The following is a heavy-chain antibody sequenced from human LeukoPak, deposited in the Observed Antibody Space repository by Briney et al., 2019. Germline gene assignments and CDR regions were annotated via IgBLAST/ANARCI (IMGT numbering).Heavy chain of an antibody. CDR1: GFTFSSYS. V-gene: IGHV3-48*01. CDR2: ISSSSSTI. CDR3: ARDSGRGDYVDYYYYMDV. D-gene: IGHD4-17*01. Sequence: PGGSLRLSCAASGFTFSSYSMNWVRQAPGKGLEWVSYISSSSSTIYYADSVKGRFTISRDNAKNSLYLQMNSLRAEDTAVYYCARDSGRGDYVDYYYYMDVWGKGTTVTVSS. J-gene: IGHJ6*03.